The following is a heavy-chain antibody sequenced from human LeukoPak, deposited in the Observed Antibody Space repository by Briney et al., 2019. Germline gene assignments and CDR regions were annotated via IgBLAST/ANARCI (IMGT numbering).Heavy chain of an antibody. Sequence: SSETLSLTCTVSGGSISSYYWSWIRQPPGKGLEWIGYIYYSGSTNYNPSLKSRVTISVDTSKNQFSLKLSSVTAADTAVYYCARQCRAYCGGDCYWYYFDYWGQGTLVTASS. CDR3: ARQCRAYCGGDCYWYYFDY. CDR2: IYYSGST. CDR1: GGSISSYY. D-gene: IGHD2-21*02. J-gene: IGHJ4*02. V-gene: IGHV4-59*08.